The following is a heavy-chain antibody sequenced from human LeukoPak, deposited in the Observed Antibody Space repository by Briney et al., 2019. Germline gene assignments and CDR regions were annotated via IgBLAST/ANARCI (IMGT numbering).Heavy chain of an antibody. CDR1: GFTFSSYD. J-gene: IGHJ4*02. D-gene: IGHD5-24*01. CDR3: TTALRE. Sequence: GRSLRLSCAASGFTFSSYDMHWVRQAPGKGLEWVGRIKSEADGGTIDYAAPVKGRFTISRDDSKNTLFLQMNSLEIEDTAVYYCTTALREWGQGTLVTVSS. CDR2: IKSEADGGTI. V-gene: IGHV3-15*01.